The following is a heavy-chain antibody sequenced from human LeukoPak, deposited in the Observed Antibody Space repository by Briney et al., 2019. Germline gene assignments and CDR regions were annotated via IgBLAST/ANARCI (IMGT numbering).Heavy chain of an antibody. V-gene: IGHV4-4*07. D-gene: IGHD1-26*01. CDR3: ARETYRELQYYGMDV. CDR1: GGSISRYF. J-gene: IGHJ6*02. Sequence: SETLSLTCVVSGGSISRYFWSWIRQPAGKGLEWIGRFYTSGSANYNPSLKSRITMSLDTSKNQFYLRLSSVTAADMAIYYCARETYRELQYYGMDVWGQGTTVIVSS. CDR2: FYTSGSA.